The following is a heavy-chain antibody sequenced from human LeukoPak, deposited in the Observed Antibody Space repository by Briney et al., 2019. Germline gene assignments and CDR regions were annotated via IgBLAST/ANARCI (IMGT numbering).Heavy chain of an antibody. D-gene: IGHD6-13*01. CDR1: GFTFSSYA. J-gene: IGHJ3*02. CDR2: VSYDGSNK. CDR3: ASLVHAFDI. V-gene: IGHV3-30-3*02. Sequence: GMSLRLSCAASGFTFSSYAMHWIRQAPDKGLEWVAVVSYDGSNKYYADSVKGRFTISRDNSKSTLYLQMNSLRAEDTAVYYCASLVHAFDIWGQGTMVTVSS.